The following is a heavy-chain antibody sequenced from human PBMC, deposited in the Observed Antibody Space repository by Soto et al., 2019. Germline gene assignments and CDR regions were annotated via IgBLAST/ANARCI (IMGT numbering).Heavy chain of an antibody. J-gene: IGHJ5*02. CDR1: GYTFTSYG. CDR3: ARGPRYCSSTSCFSGVTWFDP. D-gene: IGHD2-2*01. Sequence: ASVKVSCKASGYTFTSYGISWVRQAPGQGLEWMGWISSYNGNTNYAQKVQGRVTMTTDKSTSTTYMELRSLRSDDTAVYYCARGPRYCSSTSCFSGVTWFDPWGLGTLVTVSS. CDR2: ISSYNGNT. V-gene: IGHV1-18*04.